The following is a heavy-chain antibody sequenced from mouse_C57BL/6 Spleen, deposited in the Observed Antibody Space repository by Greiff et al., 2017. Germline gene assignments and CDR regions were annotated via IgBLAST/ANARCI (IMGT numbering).Heavy chain of an antibody. CDR1: GYTFTGYW. Sequence: QVQLQQSGAELMKPGASVKLSCKATGYTFTGYWIEWVKQRPGHGLEWIGEILPGSGSTNYNEKFKGKATFTADTSSNTAYMQLSSLTTEDSAIYYCARGSYYGSSYNSLFDYWGQGTTLTVSS. V-gene: IGHV1-9*01. CDR3: ARGSYYGSSYNSLFDY. CDR2: ILPGSGST. J-gene: IGHJ2*01. D-gene: IGHD1-1*01.